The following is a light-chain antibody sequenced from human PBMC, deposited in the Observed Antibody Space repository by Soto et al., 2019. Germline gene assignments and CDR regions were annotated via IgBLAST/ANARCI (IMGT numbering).Light chain of an antibody. CDR1: SSDVGGYNY. CDR3: SSYTSSSTNV. Sequence: ALTQPASVSGSPGQSITISCTGTSSDVGGYNYVSWYQQHPGKAPKLMIYDVSNRPSGVSNRFSGSKSGNTASLTISGLQAEDEADYYCSSYTSSSTNVFGTGTKVTVL. J-gene: IGLJ1*01. V-gene: IGLV2-14*01. CDR2: DVS.